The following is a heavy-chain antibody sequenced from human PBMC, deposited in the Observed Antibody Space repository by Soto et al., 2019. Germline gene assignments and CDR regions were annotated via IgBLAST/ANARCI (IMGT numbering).Heavy chain of an antibody. CDR3: AKGRAITVYGVDILFDY. CDR2: ISGSGDNT. J-gene: IGHJ4*01. V-gene: IGHV3-23*01. Sequence: EVQLLESGGGLVQPGGSLRLSCKASGFSFSDYAMTWVRQAPGKGLAWVSVISGSGDNTFYAASVKGRFAISRDNSKNVLYLQMNSLSADDAAVYFCAKGRAITVYGVDILFDYWGLGTLVTVSS. D-gene: IGHD3-3*01. CDR1: GFSFSDYA.